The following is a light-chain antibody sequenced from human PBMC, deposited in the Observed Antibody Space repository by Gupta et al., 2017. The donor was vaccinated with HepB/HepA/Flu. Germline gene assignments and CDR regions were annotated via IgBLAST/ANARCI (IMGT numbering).Light chain of an antibody. Sequence: QSVLTQPPSASETPGQRVTISCSGSSSNIGSNYVYWYQQLPGTAPKLLIYSNNQRPSGVPDRFSGSKSGTSASLAISGLRSDDEADYYCAARDDSLSGCVFGGGTKLTVL. CDR1: SSNIGSNY. CDR2: SNN. J-gene: IGLJ3*02. V-gene: IGLV1-47*02. CDR3: AARDDSLSGCV.